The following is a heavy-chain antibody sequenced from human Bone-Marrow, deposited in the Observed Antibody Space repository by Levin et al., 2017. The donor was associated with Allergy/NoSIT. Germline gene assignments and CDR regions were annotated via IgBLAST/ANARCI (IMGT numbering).Heavy chain of an antibody. V-gene: IGHV3-23*01. D-gene: IGHD3-10*01. CDR1: GFTFSNYA. CDR2: ISGSGDST. CDR3: AKDRDFYGSGSLGN. Sequence: PGGSLRLSCAASGFTFSNYAMSWVRQAPGKGLEWVSGISGSGDSTYDGDSVKGRFTISRDNSKNTLYLQMYSLRAEDTAVYYCAKDRDFYGSGSLGNWGQGTLVTVSS. J-gene: IGHJ4*02.